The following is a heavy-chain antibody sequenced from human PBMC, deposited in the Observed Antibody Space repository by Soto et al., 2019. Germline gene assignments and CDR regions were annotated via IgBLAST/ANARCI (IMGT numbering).Heavy chain of an antibody. CDR2: IYHSGST. J-gene: IGHJ6*02. V-gene: IGHV4-4*02. D-gene: IGHD2-2*01. CDR3: ARLTSFVVVPAARGQDV. Sequence: SETLSLTCAVSGGSISSSNWWSWVRQPPGKGLEWIGEIYHSGSTNYNPSLKSRVTISVDTSKNQFSLKLSSVTAADTAVYYCARLTSFVVVPAARGQDVWGQGTTVTVSS. CDR1: GGSISSSNW.